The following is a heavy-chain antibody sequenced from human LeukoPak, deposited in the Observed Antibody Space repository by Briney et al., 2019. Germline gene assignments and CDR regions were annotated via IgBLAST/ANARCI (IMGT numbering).Heavy chain of an antibody. V-gene: IGHV3-43*02. CDR3: AKDNHPDAFDI. CDR2: ISGDGDST. CDR1: RFTFDDYA. J-gene: IGHJ3*02. Sequence: GGPLRLSCVTSRFTFDDYAMHWVRQAPGKGLEWVSLISGDGDSTYYADSVKGRFTISRDNSKNSLYLHMNSLRTEDTALYYCAKDNHPDAFDIWGQGTMVTVSS.